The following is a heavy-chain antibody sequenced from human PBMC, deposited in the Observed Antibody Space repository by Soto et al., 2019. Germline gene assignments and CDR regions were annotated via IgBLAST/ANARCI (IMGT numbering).Heavy chain of an antibody. Sequence: EVQLVESGGGLVQPGGSLKLSCAASGFTFSGSAMHWVRQASGKGLEWVGRIRSKANSYATAYAASVKGRFTISRDDSKNTAYLQMNSLKTEDTAVYYCTRLEFSNYEDYWGQGTLVTVSS. D-gene: IGHD4-4*01. CDR3: TRLEFSNYEDY. CDR2: IRSKANSYAT. J-gene: IGHJ4*02. V-gene: IGHV3-73*01. CDR1: GFTFSGSA.